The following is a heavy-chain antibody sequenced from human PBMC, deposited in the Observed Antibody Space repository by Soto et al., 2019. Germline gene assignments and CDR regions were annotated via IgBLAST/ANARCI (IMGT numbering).Heavy chain of an antibody. V-gene: IGHV3-30-3*01. CDR1: GFTFSSYA. D-gene: IGHD3-3*01. Sequence: QVQLVESGGGVVQPGRSLRLSCAASGFTFSSYAMHWVRQAPGKGLEWGAVISYDGSNKYNADSVKGRFTISRDNSKNTLYLQMNSLRAEDTAVYYCARGYEWSPDYWGQGTLVTVSS. J-gene: IGHJ4*02. CDR3: ARGYEWSPDY. CDR2: ISYDGSNK.